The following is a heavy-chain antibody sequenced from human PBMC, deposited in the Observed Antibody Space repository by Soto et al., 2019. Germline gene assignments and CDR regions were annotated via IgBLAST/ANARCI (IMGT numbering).Heavy chain of an antibody. CDR1: GVSISSGGYS. V-gene: IGHV4-30-2*01. CDR2: IYHSGST. Sequence: PSETLSLTCAVSGVSISSGGYSWSWIRQPPGKGLEWIGYIYHSGSTYYNPSLKSRVTISVDRSKNQFSLKLSSMTAADTAVYYCARVDDYFFDYWGQGTLVTVSS. J-gene: IGHJ4*02. CDR3: ARVDDYFFDY. D-gene: IGHD3-3*01.